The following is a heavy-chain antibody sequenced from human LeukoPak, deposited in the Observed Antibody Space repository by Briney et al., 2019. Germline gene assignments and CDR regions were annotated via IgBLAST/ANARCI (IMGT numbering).Heavy chain of an antibody. CDR2: IYYSGST. CDR1: GGSISSHY. V-gene: IGHV4-59*11. D-gene: IGHD6-6*01. CDR3: AKFVQEDWFDP. Sequence: PSQTLSLTCSVSGGSISSHYWSWIRQPPGKGLQWIGYIYYSGSTKYNPSLKSRVTISVDTSKNQFALKLSSVTAADTAVYYCAKFVQEDWFDPWGQGTLVTVSS. J-gene: IGHJ5*02.